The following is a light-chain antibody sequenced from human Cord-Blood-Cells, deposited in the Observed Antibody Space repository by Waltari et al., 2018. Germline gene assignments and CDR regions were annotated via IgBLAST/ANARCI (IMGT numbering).Light chain of an antibody. V-gene: IGLV1-47*01. Sequence: QSVLTQPPSASGTPGQRVTISCSGSSSNIGSNYVYWYQQLPGKSPKLHTMWNSQRPSGVPDRCSGSKAGTSAALAISGLRSEDEADYYCAAWDDSLSGYVFGTGTKVTVL. CDR1: SSNIGSNY. J-gene: IGLJ1*01. CDR3: AAWDDSLSGYV. CDR2: WNS.